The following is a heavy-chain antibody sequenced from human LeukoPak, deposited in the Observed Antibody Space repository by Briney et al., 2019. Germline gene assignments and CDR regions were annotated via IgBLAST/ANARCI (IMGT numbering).Heavy chain of an antibody. CDR3: AYNRSFALDN. CDR1: GASIAGHSW. V-gene: IGHV4/OR15-8*01. Sequence: PSETLSLTYAVSGASIAGHSWWSWVRQPPGKGLEWIGEVYHSGGANYKPSLKSRVTISVDTSRNHFSLKLTSVTAADTAVYFCAYNRSFALDNWGQGTLVTVSS. CDR2: VYHSGGA. D-gene: IGHD1-26*01. J-gene: IGHJ4*01.